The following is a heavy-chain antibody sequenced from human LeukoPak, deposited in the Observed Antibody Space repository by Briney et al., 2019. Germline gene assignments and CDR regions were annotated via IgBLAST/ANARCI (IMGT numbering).Heavy chain of an antibody. D-gene: IGHD5-18*01. J-gene: IGHJ4*02. CDR1: GYTVTSYG. V-gene: IGHV1-18*04. CDR2: ISAYNGNT. Sequence: ASVKVSCKASGYTVTSYGISWVRQAPGQGLEWTGWISAYNGNTNYAQKLQGRVTMTTDTSTSTAYMELRSLRSDDTAVYYCAREVNTAMIGYYFDYWGQGTLVTVSS. CDR3: AREVNTAMIGYYFDY.